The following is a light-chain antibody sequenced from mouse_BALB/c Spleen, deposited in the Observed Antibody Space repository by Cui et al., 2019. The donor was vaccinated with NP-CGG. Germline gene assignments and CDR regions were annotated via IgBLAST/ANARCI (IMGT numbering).Light chain of an antibody. Sequence: QAVVTQESALTTSPGETVTLTCRSSTGTVTTSNYANWVQEKPDHLFTGLISGTNNRAPGVPARFSGSLIGDKAALHITGAQTEDEAIYFCALWYSNHWVFGGGTKLTVL. CDR3: ALWYSNHWV. CDR1: TGTVTTSNY. J-gene: IGLJ1*01. V-gene: IGLV1*01. CDR2: GTN.